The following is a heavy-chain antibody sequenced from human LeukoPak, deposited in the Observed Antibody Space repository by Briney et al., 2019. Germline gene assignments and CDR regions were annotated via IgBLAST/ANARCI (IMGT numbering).Heavy chain of an antibody. CDR1: GYTLTNFD. J-gene: IGHJ4*02. V-gene: IGHV1-8*03. CDR3: ARVGYSNSYDY. CDR2: MNPNTGNA. Sequence: ASVKVSCKASGYTLTNFDINWVRQATGQGLEWMGWMNPNTGNAGYAQKFQDRVTITWDASISTAYMDLSSLRSEDTAVYYCARVGYSNSYDYWGQGTLVTVSS. D-gene: IGHD4-11*01.